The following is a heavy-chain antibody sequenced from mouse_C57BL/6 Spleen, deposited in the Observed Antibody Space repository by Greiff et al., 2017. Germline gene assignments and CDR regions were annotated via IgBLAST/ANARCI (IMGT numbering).Heavy chain of an antibody. Sequence: VQLQQPGAELVRPGSSVKLSCKASGYTFTSYWMPWVKQRPIQGLEWIGNIDPSDSETHYNQKFKDKATLTVDKSSSTAYMQLSSLTSEDSAVYYCARGDYGYEEAMDYWGQGTSVTVSS. V-gene: IGHV1-52*01. CDR3: ARGDYGYEEAMDY. CDR1: GYTFTSYW. CDR2: IDPSDSET. J-gene: IGHJ4*01. D-gene: IGHD2-2*01.